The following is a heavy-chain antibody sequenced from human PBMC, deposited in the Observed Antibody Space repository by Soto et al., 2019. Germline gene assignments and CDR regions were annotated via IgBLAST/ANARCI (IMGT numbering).Heavy chain of an antibody. J-gene: IGHJ3*02. Sequence: PGGSLRLSCAASGVTFSDYYMSWIRQAPGKGLEWVSYISSSGSTIYYADSVKGRFTISRDNAKNSLYLQMNSLRAEDTAVYYCARDIVPVGRYQPIFPNAFDIWGQGTMVTVSS. V-gene: IGHV3-11*01. CDR2: ISSSGSTI. D-gene: IGHD2-2*01. CDR1: GVTFSDYY. CDR3: ARDIVPVGRYQPIFPNAFDI.